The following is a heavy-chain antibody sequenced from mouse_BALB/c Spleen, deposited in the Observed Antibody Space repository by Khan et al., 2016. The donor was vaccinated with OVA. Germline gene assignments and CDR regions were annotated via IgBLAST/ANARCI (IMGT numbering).Heavy chain of an antibody. V-gene: IGHV3-2*02. Sequence: EVQLQESGPGLVKPSQSLSLTCTVTGYSITSGYGWNWIRQFPGNKLEWMGYISYSGSTNYNPSLKSRISTTRETSKNQYFLHLNPGTTADTATYYCARTARIKYWGQGTTLTVSS. D-gene: IGHD1-2*01. CDR3: ARTARIKY. J-gene: IGHJ2*01. CDR1: GYSITSGYG. CDR2: ISYSGST.